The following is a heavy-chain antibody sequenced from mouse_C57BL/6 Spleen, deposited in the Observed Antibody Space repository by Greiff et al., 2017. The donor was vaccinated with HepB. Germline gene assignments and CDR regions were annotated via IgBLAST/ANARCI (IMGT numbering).Heavy chain of an antibody. J-gene: IGHJ3*01. D-gene: IGHD2-4*01. CDR2: ILPGSGST. CDR1: GYTFTGYW. Sequence: LEESGAELMKPGASVKLSCKATGYTFTGYWIEWVKQRPGHGLEWIGEILPGSGSTNYNEKFKGKATFTADTSSNTAYMQLSSLTTEDSAIYYCARGGLNYDYDGFAYWGQGTLVTVSA. CDR3: ARGGLNYDYDGFAY. V-gene: IGHV1-9*01.